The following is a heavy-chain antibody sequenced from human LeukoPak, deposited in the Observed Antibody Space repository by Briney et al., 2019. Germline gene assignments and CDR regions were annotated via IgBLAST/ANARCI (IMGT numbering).Heavy chain of an antibody. Sequence: SVKVSCKASGGTFSSYAISWVRQAPGQGLEWMGGIIPIFGTANYAQKFQGRGTITTDESTSTAYMELSSLRSEDTAVYYCARGIPLRGGNSPTDYWGQGTLVTVSS. CDR1: GGTFSSYA. CDR3: ARGIPLRGGNSPTDY. V-gene: IGHV1-69*05. J-gene: IGHJ4*02. D-gene: IGHD4-23*01. CDR2: IIPIFGTA.